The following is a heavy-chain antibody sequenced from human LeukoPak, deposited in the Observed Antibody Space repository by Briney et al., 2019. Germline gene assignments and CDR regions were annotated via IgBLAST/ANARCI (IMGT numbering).Heavy chain of an antibody. CDR3: ASQNGGSYIHY. CDR2: IYYSGST. Sequence: PETLSLTCTVSGGSISSSSYYWGWIRQPPGKGLEWIGSIYYSGSTYYNPSLKSRVTISVDTSKNQFSLKLSSVTAADTAVYYCASQNGGSYIHYWGQGTLVTVSS. D-gene: IGHD1-26*01. CDR1: GGSISSSSYY. V-gene: IGHV4-39*01. J-gene: IGHJ4*02.